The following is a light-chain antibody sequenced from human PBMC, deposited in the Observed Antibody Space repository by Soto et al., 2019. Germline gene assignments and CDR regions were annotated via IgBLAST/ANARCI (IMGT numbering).Light chain of an antibody. V-gene: IGKV1-5*01. Sequence: DIQMTQSPSTLSSSVGDRVTITCRASQTINNKLAWYQKKPGKDPTLLIYDGYTLESAVPSRFSGSGSGTEFSLTIGSLQPDAFANYFCQQYDTYFRYTFGQGTKLDIK. CDR1: QTINNK. CDR3: QQYDTYFRYT. CDR2: DGY. J-gene: IGKJ2*01.